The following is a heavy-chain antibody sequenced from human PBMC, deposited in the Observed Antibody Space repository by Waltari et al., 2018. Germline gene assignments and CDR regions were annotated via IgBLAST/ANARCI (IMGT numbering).Heavy chain of an antibody. J-gene: IGHJ4*02. CDR1: GFTFSSYE. CDR3: AREIGVGYSYGNYFDY. CDR2: ISSSGSTI. V-gene: IGHV3-48*03. Sequence: EVQLVESGGGLVQPGGSLRLSCAASGFTFSSYEMNWVRQAPGKGLEWVSYISSSGSTIYYADSVNGRFTISRDNAKNSLYLQMNSLRAEDTAVYYCAREIGVGYSYGNYFDYWGQGTLVTVSS. D-gene: IGHD5-18*01.